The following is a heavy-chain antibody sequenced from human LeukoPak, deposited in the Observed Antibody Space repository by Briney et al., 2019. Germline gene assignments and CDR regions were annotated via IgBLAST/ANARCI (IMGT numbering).Heavy chain of an antibody. Sequence: PSETLSLTCTVSGGAISNYYWSWIRQPPGKGLEWIGYIYYIGSTNYNPSLKSRVTISVDTSKNQFSLKLSSVTAADTAVYYCATHAMDVWGKGTTVTVSS. CDR1: GGAISNYY. J-gene: IGHJ6*04. CDR2: IYYIGST. CDR3: ATHAMDV. V-gene: IGHV4-59*01.